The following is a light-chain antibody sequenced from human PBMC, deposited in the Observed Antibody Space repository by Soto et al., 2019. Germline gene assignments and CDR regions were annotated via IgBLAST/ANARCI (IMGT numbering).Light chain of an antibody. CDR2: EGS. CDR1: SSDVGSYNL. V-gene: IGLV2-23*01. J-gene: IGLJ1*01. CDR3: CSYAGSSTSV. Sequence: QSALTQPASVSGSPGQSITVSCTGTSSDVGSYNLVSWYQQHPGKAPKLMMYEGSKRPSGVSNRFSGSKSGNTASLTISGLQAEDEADYYCCSYAGSSTSVFGTGTKLTVL.